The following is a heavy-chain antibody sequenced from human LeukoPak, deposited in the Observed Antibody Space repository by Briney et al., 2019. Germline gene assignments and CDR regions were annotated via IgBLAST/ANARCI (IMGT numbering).Heavy chain of an antibody. Sequence: PGGSLRLSCAASGFTFSKYWMSWVRQAPGKGLEWVANIKQDGSEKYYLDSVKGRFTTSRDNAKNSLHLQMNSLRAEDTAVYYCARCGTYSSSWLGAFDIWGQGTMVTVSS. V-gene: IGHV3-7*05. J-gene: IGHJ3*02. CDR2: IKQDGSEK. CDR1: GFTFSKYW. CDR3: ARCGTYSSSWLGAFDI. D-gene: IGHD6-13*01.